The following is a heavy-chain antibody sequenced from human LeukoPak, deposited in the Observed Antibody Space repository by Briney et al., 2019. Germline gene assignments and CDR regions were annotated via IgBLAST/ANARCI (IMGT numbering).Heavy chain of an antibody. J-gene: IGHJ6*03. D-gene: IGHD3-22*01. CDR2: IYYSGST. CDR3: ARAPYYYDSGGYYYVYMDV. V-gene: IGHV4-39*07. CDR1: GDSISSSSYY. Sequence: SETLSLTCTVSGDSISSSSYYWGWIRQPPGKGLEWIGTIYYSGSTYYNPSLKSRVTISVDTSKNQFSVKLSSVTAADTAVYYCARAPYYYDSGGYYYVYMDVWGKGTTVTVSS.